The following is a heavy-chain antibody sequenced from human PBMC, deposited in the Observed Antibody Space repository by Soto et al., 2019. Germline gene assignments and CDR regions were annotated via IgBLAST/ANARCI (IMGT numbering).Heavy chain of an antibody. CDR2: IYYSGST. CDR3: ARRLYYGSGSYPIDY. D-gene: IGHD3-10*01. CDR1: GGSISSSSYY. J-gene: IGHJ4*02. Sequence: QLQLQESGPGLVKPSETLSLTCTVSGGSISSSSYYWGWIRQPPGNGLEWIGSIYYSGSTYYNPSLKSRVTISVDTSKNQFSLKLSSVTAADTAVYYCARRLYYGSGSYPIDYWGQGTLVTVSS. V-gene: IGHV4-39*01.